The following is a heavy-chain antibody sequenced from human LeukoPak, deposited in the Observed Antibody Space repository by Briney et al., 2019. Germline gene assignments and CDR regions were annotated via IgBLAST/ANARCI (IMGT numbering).Heavy chain of an antibody. V-gene: IGHV3-21*01. J-gene: IGHJ5*02. Sequence: PGGSLRLSCAASVFTFSSYSMNWVRQAPGKGLEWVSSISINSSYIYYADSVKGRFTISRDNAKNSLYLQMNSLRAYNTAMYYCARGSAGSYNWFDPWGQGTLVTVSS. CDR2: ISINSSYI. CDR3: ARGSAGSYNWFDP. CDR1: VFTFSSYS. D-gene: IGHD3-10*01.